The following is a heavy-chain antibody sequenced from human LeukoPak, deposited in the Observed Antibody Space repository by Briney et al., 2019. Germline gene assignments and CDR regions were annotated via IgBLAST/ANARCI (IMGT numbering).Heavy chain of an antibody. CDR2: ISGSGGST. CDR1: GFTVSSNY. CDR3: ARTGVGGGYRFDY. D-gene: IGHD1-26*01. V-gene: IGHV3-23*01. Sequence: GGSLRLSCAASGFTVSSNYMSWVRQAPGKGLEWVSGISGSGGSTYYADSVRGRFTISRDNSKNTFDVQMNSLRAEDTAIYYCARTGVGGGYRFDYWDQGTLVTVSS. J-gene: IGHJ4*02.